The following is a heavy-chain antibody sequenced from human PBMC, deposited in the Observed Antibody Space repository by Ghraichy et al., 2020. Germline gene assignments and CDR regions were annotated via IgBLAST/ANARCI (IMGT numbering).Heavy chain of an antibody. V-gene: IGHV1-3*01. CDR1: GYTFTSYA. CDR2: INAGNGNT. D-gene: IGHD3-22*01. J-gene: IGHJ4*02. CDR3: ARGPPDYYDSSGYYDY. Sequence: ASVKVSCKASGYTFTSYAMHWVRQAPGQRLEWMGWINAGNGNTKYSQKFQGRVTITRDTSASTAYMELSSLRSDDTAVYYCARGPPDYYDSSGYYDYWGQGTLVTVSS.